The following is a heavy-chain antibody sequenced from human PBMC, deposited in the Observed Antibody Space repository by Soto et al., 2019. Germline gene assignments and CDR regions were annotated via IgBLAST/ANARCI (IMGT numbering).Heavy chain of an antibody. D-gene: IGHD6-6*01. Sequence: GGSLRLSCAASGFTFSNAWMSWVRQAPGKGLEWVGRIKSKTDGGTTDYAAPVKGRFTISRDDSKNTLYLQMNSLKTEDTAVYYCTTIRPWAIAAHDYWGQGTLVTVSS. V-gene: IGHV3-15*01. CDR1: GFTFSNAW. J-gene: IGHJ4*02. CDR2: IKSKTDGGTT. CDR3: TTIRPWAIAAHDY.